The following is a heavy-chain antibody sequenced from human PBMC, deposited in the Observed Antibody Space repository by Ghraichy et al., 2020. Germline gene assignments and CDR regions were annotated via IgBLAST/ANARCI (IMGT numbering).Heavy chain of an antibody. CDR1: GFTFASYA. V-gene: IGHV3-23*01. CDR2: ISTSGGTT. Sequence: GGSLRLSCAASGFTFASYAMTWDRQAPGKGLEWVSAISTSGGTTYYADSVKGRFIVSRDNSKKTLHLEMDSLRPDDTAVYYCAKNRVSVTAPFDSWGQGALVTVSS. CDR3: AKNRVSVTAPFDS. D-gene: IGHD2-21*02. J-gene: IGHJ4*02.